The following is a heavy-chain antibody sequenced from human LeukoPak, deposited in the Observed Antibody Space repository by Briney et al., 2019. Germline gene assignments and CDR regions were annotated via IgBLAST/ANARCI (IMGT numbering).Heavy chain of an antibody. CDR1: GYTFIAYY. D-gene: IGHD3-16*01. CDR2: INANSGDT. Sequence: GASVKVSCKASGYTFIAYYIHWVRQAPGQGLEWMGWINANSGDTNYAQKFQGRVTMTRDTSISAAYMDLSSLRSDDTAVHYCARSRVPLGYYGMDVWGQGTTVTVSS. CDR3: ARSRVPLGYYGMDV. J-gene: IGHJ6*02. V-gene: IGHV1-2*02.